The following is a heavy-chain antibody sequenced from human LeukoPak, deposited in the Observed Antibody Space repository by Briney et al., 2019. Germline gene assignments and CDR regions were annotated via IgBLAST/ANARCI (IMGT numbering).Heavy chain of an antibody. J-gene: IGHJ3*02. CDR2: ISWNSGSI. CDR1: GFTFDDYA. D-gene: IGHD4-17*01. CDR3: AKGRRGYGDYRMGDAFDI. V-gene: IGHV3-9*01. Sequence: PGGSLRLSCAASGFTFDDYAMHWVRQAPGKGLEWVSGISWNSGSIGCADSVKGRFTISRDNAKNSLYLQMNSLRAEDTALYYCAKGRRGYGDYRMGDAFDIWGQGTMVTVSS.